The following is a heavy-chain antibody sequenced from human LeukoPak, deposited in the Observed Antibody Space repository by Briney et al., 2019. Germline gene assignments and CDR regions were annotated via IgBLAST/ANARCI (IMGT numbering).Heavy chain of an antibody. V-gene: IGHV3-30*02. CDR1: GFIFSNYA. J-gene: IGHJ4*02. Sequence: GGSLRLSCAASGFIFSNYAMHWVRQAPGKGLEWVAFIRYDGNNKYYADSVRGRFTISRDNSKSTLYLQMNSLRAEDTAVYYCARRAGAYSHPYDYWGQGTLVTVSS. CDR3: ARRAGAYSHPYDY. D-gene: IGHD4/OR15-4a*01. CDR2: IRYDGNNK.